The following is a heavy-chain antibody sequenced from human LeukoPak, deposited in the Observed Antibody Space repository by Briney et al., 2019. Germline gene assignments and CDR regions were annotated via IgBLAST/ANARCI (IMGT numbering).Heavy chain of an antibody. CDR3: ARGLVVSDTAMAFDY. V-gene: IGHV4-4*07. CDR2: IYTSGST. CDR1: GGSISSYY. J-gene: IGHJ4*02. D-gene: IGHD5-18*01. Sequence: PSETLSLTCTVSGGSISSYYWSWIRQPAGKGLEWIGRIYTSGSTNYNPSLKSRVTMSVDTSKNQFSLKLSSVTAADTAVYYCARGLVVSDTAMAFDYWGQGTLVTVSS.